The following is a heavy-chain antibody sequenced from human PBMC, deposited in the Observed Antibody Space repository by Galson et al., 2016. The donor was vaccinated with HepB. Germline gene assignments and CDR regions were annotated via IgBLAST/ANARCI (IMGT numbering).Heavy chain of an antibody. CDR2: AYYDGSA. Sequence: SETLSLTCTLSGDSFSNSRYYWAWIRQAPGKGLEWIGSAYYDGSAYSNPSLKSRVIISVDTSENQFSLTLSSVTAADTAVYYCARPAWELRPRSAFDIWGQGTMVTVSS. CDR1: GDSFSNSRYY. CDR3: ARPAWELRPRSAFDI. V-gene: IGHV4-39*01. D-gene: IGHD1-7*01. J-gene: IGHJ3*02.